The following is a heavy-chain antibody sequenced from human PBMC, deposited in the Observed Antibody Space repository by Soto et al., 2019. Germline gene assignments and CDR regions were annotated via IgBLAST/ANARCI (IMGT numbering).Heavy chain of an antibody. J-gene: IGHJ4*02. V-gene: IGHV4-31*03. CDR3: AKGVVVVTPFDY. CDR2: IYYSGTT. D-gene: IGHD2-21*02. Sequence: ASETLSLTCTVSGVSISSGGYYWSWIRQHPGEGLDWIGYIYYSGTTNYNPSFKSRVTISVDTSKNQFSLKLSSVTAADTAVYYCAKGVVVVTPFDYWGRGALVTVSS. CDR1: GVSISSGGYY.